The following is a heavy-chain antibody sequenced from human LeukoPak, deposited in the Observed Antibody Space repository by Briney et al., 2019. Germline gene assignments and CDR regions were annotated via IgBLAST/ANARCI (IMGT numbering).Heavy chain of an antibody. CDR1: GFTFSSYA. V-gene: IGHV3-23*01. CDR3: TTDWVYYDSSGYRDY. D-gene: IGHD3-22*01. CDR2: ISGSGGGGST. Sequence: GGSLRLSCAASGFTFSSYAMSWVRQAPGKGLEWVSTISGSGGGGSTYYADSVKGRFTISRDDSKNTLYLQMNSLKTEDTAVYYCTTDWVYYDSSGYRDYWGQGTLVTVSS. J-gene: IGHJ4*02.